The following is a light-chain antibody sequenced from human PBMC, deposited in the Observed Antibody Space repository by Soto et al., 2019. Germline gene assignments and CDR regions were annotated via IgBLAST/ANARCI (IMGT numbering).Light chain of an antibody. J-gene: IGKJ4*01. V-gene: IGKV1-12*01. Sequence: DIQMTQSPSSVSASVGDRVSITCRASQDIGTWLAWYQQKPGKAPQLLIYVASSLQSGVPSRCSGSGSETEFTLTISSLQAQDVATYFCRQANSFPLTFGGGTKVEIK. CDR2: VAS. CDR3: RQANSFPLT. CDR1: QDIGTW.